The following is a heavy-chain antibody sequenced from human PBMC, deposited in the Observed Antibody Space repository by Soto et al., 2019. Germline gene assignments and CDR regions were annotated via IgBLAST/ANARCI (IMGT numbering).Heavy chain of an antibody. D-gene: IGHD1-1*01. CDR3: ARDETFAWNDDLDF. Sequence: SVKVSCKASGYTFTRYAMHWVRQAPGQGLEWMGWINARNGNTKYSQKFQDRVTITRDTSASTAYMELSSLRSEDTAIYYCARDETFAWNDDLDFWGQGTLVTVSS. CDR1: GYTFTRYA. V-gene: IGHV1-3*01. CDR2: INARNGNT. J-gene: IGHJ4*02.